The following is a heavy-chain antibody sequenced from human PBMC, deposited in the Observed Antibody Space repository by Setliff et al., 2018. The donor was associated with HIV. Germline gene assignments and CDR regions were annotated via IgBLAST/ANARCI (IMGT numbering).Heavy chain of an antibody. CDR1: GYIITRYG. CDR2: IGAYDGNT. CDR3: ARGLPDCSGGNCYPYRFDY. Sequence: SVKVSCKASGYIITRYGVTWVRQAPGQGLGWMGWIGAYDGNTKYIQKLQGRVTMTTDTSTNTAYMELRSLRSDDTAVYYCARGLPDCSGGNCYPYRFDYWGQGTLVTVSS. D-gene: IGHD2-15*01. V-gene: IGHV1-18*01. J-gene: IGHJ4*02.